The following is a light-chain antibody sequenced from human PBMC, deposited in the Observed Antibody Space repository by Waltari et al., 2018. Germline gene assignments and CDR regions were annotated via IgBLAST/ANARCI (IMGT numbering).Light chain of an antibody. CDR2: SAS. V-gene: IGKV4-1*01. CDR3: QQYYSSPRT. CDR1: QSVLYSSNNKNH. Sequence: DIVMTQSPDSLAVSLGERATINCKSGQSVLYSSNNKNHLARYQQKPGQPPKLLIYSASTRESGVPDRFSGSGSGTDFTLTISSLQAEDVAVYYCQQYYSSPRTFGQGTKVEIK. J-gene: IGKJ1*01.